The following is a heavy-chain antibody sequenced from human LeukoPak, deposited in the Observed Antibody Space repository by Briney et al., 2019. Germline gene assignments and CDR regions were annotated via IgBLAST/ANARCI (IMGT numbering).Heavy chain of an antibody. V-gene: IGHV1-3*04. CDR1: GYTFTSYA. J-gene: IGHJ4*02. Sequence: ASVTVSCKASGYTFTSYAMHWVRQAPGQRLEWMGWINTGNGNTKYSQKFQGRVTITRDTSANTAYMELSSLRSEDTAVYYCATGSAYLDFDYWGQGTLVTVSS. CDR2: INTGNGNT. CDR3: ATGSAYLDFDY. D-gene: IGHD3-16*01.